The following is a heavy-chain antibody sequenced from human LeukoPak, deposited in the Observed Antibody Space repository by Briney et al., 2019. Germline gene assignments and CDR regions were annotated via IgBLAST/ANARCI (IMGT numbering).Heavy chain of an antibody. V-gene: IGHV4-61*02. D-gene: IGHD1-7*01. J-gene: IGHJ3*02. CDR3: ATLHNWNYDGDAFDI. CDR2: IYTSGST. CDR1: GGSISSGSYY. Sequence: KPSETLSLTCTVSGGSISSGSYYWSWIRQPAGKGLEWIGRIYTSGSTNYDPSLKSRVTISVDTSKNQFSLKLSSVTAADTAVYYCATLHNWNYDGDAFDIWGQGTMVTVSS.